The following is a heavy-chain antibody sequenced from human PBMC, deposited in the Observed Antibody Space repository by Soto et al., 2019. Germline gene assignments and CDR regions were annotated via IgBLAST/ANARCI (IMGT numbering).Heavy chain of an antibody. V-gene: IGHV4-30-4*01. Sequence: PSETLSLTCTVSGGSISRGDYYWSWIRQPPGKGLEWIGYIYYSGSTYYNPSLKSRVTISVDTSKNQFSLKLSSVTAADTAVYYCARQRVVIPYFDYWGQGTLVTVSS. CDR3: ARQRVVIPYFDY. D-gene: IGHD3-3*01. CDR2: IYYSGST. J-gene: IGHJ4*02. CDR1: GGSISRGDYY.